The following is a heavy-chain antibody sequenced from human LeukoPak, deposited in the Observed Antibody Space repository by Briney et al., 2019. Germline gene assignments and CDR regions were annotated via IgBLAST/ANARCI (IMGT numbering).Heavy chain of an antibody. CDR1: TFSSYW. J-gene: IGHJ4*02. CDR3: ARGSREMINYYFDY. CDR2: IYYTGDT. V-gene: IGHV4-31*02. D-gene: IGHD5-24*01. Sequence: TFSSYWMSWIRQHPGKGLEWIGYIYYTGDTYYNPSLKSRVTIFADTSKNQFSLKLSSVTAADTAVYYCARGSREMINYYFDYWGQGTLVTVSS.